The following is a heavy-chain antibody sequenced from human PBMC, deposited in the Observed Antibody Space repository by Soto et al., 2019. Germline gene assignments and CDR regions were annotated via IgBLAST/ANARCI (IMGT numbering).Heavy chain of an antibody. D-gene: IGHD3-22*01. J-gene: IGHJ4*02. Sequence: GSLILSCAASGFTFSSYAMSWVRQAPGKGLEWVSGISGSGGSTYYADSVKGRFPISRDNSKNTLYLQMNSLRADDTAVYYCAKNYDSSGYYLLVDYWGQGTLVTVSS. CDR3: AKNYDSSGYYLLVDY. V-gene: IGHV3-23*01. CDR2: ISGSGGST. CDR1: GFTFSSYA.